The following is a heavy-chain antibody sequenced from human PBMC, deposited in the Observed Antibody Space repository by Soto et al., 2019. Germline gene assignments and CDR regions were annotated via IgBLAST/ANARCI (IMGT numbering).Heavy chain of an antibody. J-gene: IGHJ5*02. CDR2: IFYLGSS. Sequence: SETVSRTCTVSGDSIISSDFYWGWVRQPPGKGLEWIGSIFYLGSSYYNPSLKSRVTMSVDTSKNQFSLRLRSVTAADTALYFCARHSLALRKNNWIDPWGQGIMVPVSS. CDR3: ARHSLALRKNNWIDP. D-gene: IGHD2-15*01. CDR1: GDSIISSDFY. V-gene: IGHV4-39*01.